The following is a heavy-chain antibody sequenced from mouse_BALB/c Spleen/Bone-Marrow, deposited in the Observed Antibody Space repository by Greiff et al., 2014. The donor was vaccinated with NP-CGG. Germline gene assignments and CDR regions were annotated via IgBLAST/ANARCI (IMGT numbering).Heavy chain of an antibody. J-gene: IGHJ1*01. V-gene: IGHV2-9*02. CDR1: GFSLTSYG. CDR3: ARKDYGSRGGYFDV. CDR2: IWAGGST. Sequence: VMLVESGPGLVAPSQSLSITCTVSGFSLTSYGVHWVRQPPGKGLEWLGLIWAGGSTNYNSALMSRLSISKDNSKSQVSLKMNSLQTDDTAMYYCARKDYGSRGGYFDVWGAGTTVTVSS. D-gene: IGHD1-1*01.